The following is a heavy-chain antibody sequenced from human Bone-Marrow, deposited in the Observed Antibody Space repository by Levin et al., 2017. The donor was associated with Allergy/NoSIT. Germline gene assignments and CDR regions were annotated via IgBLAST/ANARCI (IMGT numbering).Heavy chain of an antibody. CDR2: MNPNSGNT. V-gene: IGHV1-8*01. CDR3: ARGSLYYDFWSGYSGDYYYYYGMDV. CDR1: GYTFTSYD. J-gene: IGHJ6*02. Sequence: ASVKVSCKASGYTFTSYDINWVRQATGQGLEWMGWMNPNSGNTGYAQKFQGRVTMTRNTSISTAYMELSSLRSEDTAVYYCARGSLYYDFWSGYSGDYYYYYGMDVWGQGTTVTVSS. D-gene: IGHD3-3*01.